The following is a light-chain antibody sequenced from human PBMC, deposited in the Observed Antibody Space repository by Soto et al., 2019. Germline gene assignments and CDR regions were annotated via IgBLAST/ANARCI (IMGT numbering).Light chain of an antibody. J-gene: IGKJ1*01. Sequence: EIVMTHSPASLSVSPCERASLSSRASQSVGRNLAWYQQKHGQAPRLLIYEVSNRATGIPARFSGSGSGTDFTLTISSLEPEDFAAYYCQQRSNWPRAFGQGTKVDIK. CDR2: EVS. CDR1: QSVGRN. CDR3: QQRSNWPRA. V-gene: IGKV3-11*01.